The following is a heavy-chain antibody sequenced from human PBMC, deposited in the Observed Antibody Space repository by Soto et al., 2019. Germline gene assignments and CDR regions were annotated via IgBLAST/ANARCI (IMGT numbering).Heavy chain of an antibody. D-gene: IGHD3-10*01. V-gene: IGHV4-31*01. CDR2: IFNSGST. J-gene: IGHJ4*02. CDR3: ASFKSYFFPDQ. CDR1: GGSIRSSGYY. Sequence: QVQLQESGPGLVKPSQTLSLTCTVSGGSIRSSGYYWSWIRQHPGKSLEWIGYIFNSGSTDYHPSLKGPVTMSIDSSKNQFSPNVSSVTAADTAVYYCASFKSYFFPDQWGQGTLVTVSS.